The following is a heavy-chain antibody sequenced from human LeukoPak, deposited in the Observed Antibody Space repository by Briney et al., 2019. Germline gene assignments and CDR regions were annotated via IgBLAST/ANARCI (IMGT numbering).Heavy chain of an antibody. J-gene: IGHJ4*02. Sequence: PSETLSLTRAVYVGSFSGYYWSWIRQPPGKGLEWIGEIYHSESTNYKPSVKSRVTISVDTSKKQFSLKLSSVSAADTAVYYCARGGRRSWSGYFDYWGQGTLVTVSS. CDR1: VGSFSGYY. CDR2: IYHSEST. V-gene: IGHV4-34*01. CDR3: ARGGRRSWSGYFDY. D-gene: IGHD6-13*01.